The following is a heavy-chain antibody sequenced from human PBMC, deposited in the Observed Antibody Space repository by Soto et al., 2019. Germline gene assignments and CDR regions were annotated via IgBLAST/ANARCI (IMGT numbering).Heavy chain of an antibody. V-gene: IGHV3-30-3*01. J-gene: IGHJ4*02. CDR2: RSYDGSNK. Sequence: GGSLRLSCAASGFTFSSYAMHWVRQAPGKGLEWVAVRSYDGSNKYYADSVKGRFTISRDNSKNTLYLQMNSLRAEDTAVYYCARDGDGAAIDYWGQGTLVTVSS. CDR1: GFTFSSYA. CDR3: ARDGDGAAIDY. D-gene: IGHD2-21*02.